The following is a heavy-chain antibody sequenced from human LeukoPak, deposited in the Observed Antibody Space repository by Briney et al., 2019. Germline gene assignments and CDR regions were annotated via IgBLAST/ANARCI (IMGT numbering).Heavy chain of an antibody. Sequence: ASVKVSSKASGYTFTSYYMHWVRQAPGQGLEWVGIINPSGGSTSYAQKFQGRVTMTRDTSTSTVYMELSSLRSEDTAVYYCAREDSSGWYVFDYWGQGTLVTVSS. D-gene: IGHD6-19*01. J-gene: IGHJ4*02. V-gene: IGHV1-46*01. CDR1: GYTFTSYY. CDR2: INPSGGST. CDR3: AREDSSGWYVFDY.